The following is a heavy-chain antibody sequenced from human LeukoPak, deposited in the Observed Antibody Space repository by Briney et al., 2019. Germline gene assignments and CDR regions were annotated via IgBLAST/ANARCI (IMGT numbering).Heavy chain of an antibody. CDR2: ISSSSSTI. CDR1: GFTFSSYS. D-gene: IGHD3-16*01. V-gene: IGHV3-48*02. J-gene: IGHJ4*02. CDR3: ARDWAVQPDPYYFDY. Sequence: PGGSLRLSCAASGFTFSSYSMNWVRQAPGKGLEWVSYISSSSSTIYYADSVKGRFTISRDNAKNSLYLQMNSLRDEDTAVYYCARDWAVQPDPYYFDYWGQGTLVTVSS.